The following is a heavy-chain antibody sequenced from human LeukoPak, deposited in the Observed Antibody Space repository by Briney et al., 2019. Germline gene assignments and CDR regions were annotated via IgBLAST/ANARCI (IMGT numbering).Heavy chain of an antibody. CDR2: ISGSGGST. Sequence: GGSLRLSCVASGFTFSSYAMSWVRQAPGKGLEWVSAISGSGGSTYYADSVKGRFTISRDNSKNTLYLQMNSLRAEDTAVYYCAKDLGVNTAMVHDAFDIWGQGTMVTVSS. D-gene: IGHD5-18*01. CDR1: GFTFSSYA. CDR3: AKDLGVNTAMVHDAFDI. J-gene: IGHJ3*02. V-gene: IGHV3-23*01.